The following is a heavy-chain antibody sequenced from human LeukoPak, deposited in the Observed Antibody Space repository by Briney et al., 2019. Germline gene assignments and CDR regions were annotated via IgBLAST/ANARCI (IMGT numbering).Heavy chain of an antibody. D-gene: IGHD1-1*01. V-gene: IGHV4-34*01. CDR2: ISHSGST. Sequence: SETLSLTCAVYGGSFSGYYWSWIRQPPGKGLEWIGEISHSGSTNYNPSLKSRVTISVDTSKNQFSLKLSSVIAADTAVYYCAERAYNWFDPWGQGTLVTVSS. CDR3: AERAYNWFDP. CDR1: GGSFSGYY. J-gene: IGHJ5*02.